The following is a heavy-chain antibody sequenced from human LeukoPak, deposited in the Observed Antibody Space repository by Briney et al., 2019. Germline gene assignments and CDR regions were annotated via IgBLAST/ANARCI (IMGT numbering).Heavy chain of an antibody. CDR3: AKGLLPWVDYFDY. Sequence: PGGSLRLSCAASGFTFSSYAMSWVRQAPGKGLEWVSAISGSGGSTYYADSVKGRFTISRDNSKNTLYLQMNSPRAEDTAVYYCAKGLLPWVDYFDYWGQGTLVTVSS. D-gene: IGHD2-15*01. V-gene: IGHV3-23*01. CDR1: GFTFSSYA. CDR2: ISGSGGST. J-gene: IGHJ4*02.